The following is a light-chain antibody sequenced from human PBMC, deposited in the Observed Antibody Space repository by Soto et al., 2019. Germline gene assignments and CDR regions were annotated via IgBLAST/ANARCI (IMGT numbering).Light chain of an antibody. V-gene: IGKV3-20*01. CDR1: QSVSSSY. J-gene: IGKJ3*01. CDR3: QHYDRSPIFT. CDR2: GAS. Sequence: EIVLTQSPGTLSLSPGERATLSCRASQSVSSSYLAWYQQKPGQAPRLLIYGASSRATGIPDRFSGSGSGTDFTLTISRLEPEDFAVYYCQHYDRSPIFTFGPGTKVDIK.